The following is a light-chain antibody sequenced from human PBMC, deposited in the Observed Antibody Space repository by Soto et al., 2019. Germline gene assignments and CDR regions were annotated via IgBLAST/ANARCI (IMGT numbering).Light chain of an antibody. J-gene: IGLJ2*01. CDR2: DVS. CDR1: SSDVGGYNY. CDR3: CSYAGSYTFAV. V-gene: IGLV2-11*01. Sequence: QSVLTQPRSVSGSPGQSVTISCTGTSSDVGGYNYVSWYQQHPGKAPKLMIYDVSKRPSGVPDRFSGSKSGNTASLTISGLQAEHEADYYCCSYAGSYTFAVFGGGTKLTVL.